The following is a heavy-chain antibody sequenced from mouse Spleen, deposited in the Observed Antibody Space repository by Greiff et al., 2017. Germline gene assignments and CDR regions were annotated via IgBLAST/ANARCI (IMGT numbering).Heavy chain of an antibody. CDR3: ARLSLLRLPAWFAY. V-gene: IGHV5-9*01. CDR1: GFTFSSYA. CDR2: ISSGGGNT. D-gene: IGHD1-2*01. Sequence: DVMLVESGGGLVKLGGSLKLSCAASGFTFSSYAMSWVRQTPEKRLEWVATISSGGGNTYYPDSVKGRFTISRDNAKNTLYLQMSSLKSEDTAMYYCARLSLLRLPAWFAYWGQGTLVTGSA. J-gene: IGHJ3*01.